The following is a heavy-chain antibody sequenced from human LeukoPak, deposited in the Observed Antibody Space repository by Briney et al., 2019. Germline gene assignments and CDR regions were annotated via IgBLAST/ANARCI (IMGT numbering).Heavy chain of an antibody. CDR2: INHSGST. CDR3: ARQTKKWEPPPN. Sequence: SETLSLTCTVSGGSVSSADYYWSWIRQPPGKGLEWIGEINHSGSTNYNPSLKSRVTISVDTSKNQFSLKLSSVTATDTAVYYCARQTKKWEPPPNWGQGTLVTVSS. CDR1: GGSVSSADYY. V-gene: IGHV4-61*08. J-gene: IGHJ4*02. D-gene: IGHD1-26*01.